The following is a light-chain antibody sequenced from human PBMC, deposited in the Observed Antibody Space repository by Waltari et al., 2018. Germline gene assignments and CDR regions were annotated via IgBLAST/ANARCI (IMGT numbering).Light chain of an antibody. J-gene: IGKJ4*01. CDR2: AAS. CDR1: QSISNY. CDR3: QQTYSAPLT. V-gene: IGKV1-39*01. Sequence: DIQMTQSPSSLSASVGDRITITCRASQSISNYLSWYQLKPGKAPKLLIYAASSLQSGVPSRFSGSGSGTDFTLTISSLQPEDFATYYCQQTYSAPLTFGGGTKVEIK.